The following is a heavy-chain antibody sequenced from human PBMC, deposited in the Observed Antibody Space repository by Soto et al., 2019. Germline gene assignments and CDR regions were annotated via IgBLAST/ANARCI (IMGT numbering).Heavy chain of an antibody. J-gene: IGHJ4*02. V-gene: IGHV3-23*01. CDR1: GFTFSSYA. D-gene: IGHD3-16*02. CDR3: AKDVLSMITFGGVIDNFDY. CDR2: ISGSGGST. Sequence: GGSLRLSCAASGFTFSSYAMSWVRQAPGKGLEWVSAISGSGGSTYYADSVKGRFTISRDNSKNTLYLQMNSLRAEDTAVYYCAKDVLSMITFGGVIDNFDYWGQGTLVTVSS.